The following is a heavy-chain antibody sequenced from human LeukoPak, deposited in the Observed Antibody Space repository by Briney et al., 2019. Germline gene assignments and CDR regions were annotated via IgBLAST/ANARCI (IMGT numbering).Heavy chain of an antibody. J-gene: IGHJ4*02. Sequence: GGSLRLSCAASGFTFSSYAMSWVRQAPGKGLEWVSAISGSGGSTYYADSVKGRFTISRDNSKNTLYLQRNSLRADDTAVYYCAKDSRGSYIMVDFWGQGTLVTVSS. D-gene: IGHD1-26*01. V-gene: IGHV3-23*01. CDR1: GFTFSSYA. CDR2: ISGSGGST. CDR3: AKDSRGSYIMVDF.